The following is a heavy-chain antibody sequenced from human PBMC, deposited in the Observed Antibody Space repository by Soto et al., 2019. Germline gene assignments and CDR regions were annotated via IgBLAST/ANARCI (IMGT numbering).Heavy chain of an antibody. CDR3: AKAGPMVRGVITYEYFQH. CDR2: ISGSGGST. Sequence: GGSLRLSCAASGFTFSSYAMSWVRQAPGKGLEWVSAISGSGGSTYYADSVKGRFTISRDNSKNTLYLQMNSLRAEDTAVYYCAKAGPMVRGVITYEYFQHWGQGTLVTVSS. V-gene: IGHV3-23*01. D-gene: IGHD3-10*01. CDR1: GFTFSSYA. J-gene: IGHJ1*01.